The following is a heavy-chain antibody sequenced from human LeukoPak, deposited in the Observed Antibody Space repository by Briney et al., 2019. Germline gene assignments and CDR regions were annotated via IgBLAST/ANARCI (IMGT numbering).Heavy chain of an antibody. CDR3: ARSITMVRGVTYYYGMDV. J-gene: IGHJ6*02. CDR2: INHSGST. D-gene: IGHD3-10*01. Sequence: SETLSLTCAVYGGSFSGYFWSWIRQPPGKGLERIGEINHSGSTNYNPSLKSRLTISVDTSKNQFSLKLSSVTAADTAVYYCARSITMVRGVTYYYGMDVWGQGTTVTVSS. CDR1: GGSFSGYF. V-gene: IGHV4-34*01.